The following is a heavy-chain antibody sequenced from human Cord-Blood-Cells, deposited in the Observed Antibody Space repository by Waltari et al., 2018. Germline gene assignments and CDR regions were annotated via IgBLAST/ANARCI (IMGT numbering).Heavy chain of an antibody. CDR2: ISGSGGST. V-gene: IGHV3-23*01. CDR1: GFSFSSYA. J-gene: IGHJ4*02. Sequence: EVQLLVSGGALVEPGGSLRFSCGASGFSFSSYAMSWVRQAPGKGLEWVSAISGSGGSTYYADSVKGRFTISRDNSKNTLYLQMNSLRAEDTAVYYCAKGPDYFDYWGQGTLVTVSS. CDR3: AKGPDYFDY.